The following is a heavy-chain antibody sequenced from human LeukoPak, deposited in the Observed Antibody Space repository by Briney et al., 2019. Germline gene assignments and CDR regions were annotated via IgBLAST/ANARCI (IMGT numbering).Heavy chain of an antibody. CDR3: ARVNGDYVRGVSDY. V-gene: IGHV4-39*01. CDR2: IYYSGST. J-gene: IGHJ4*02. D-gene: IGHD4-17*01. Sequence: SETLSLTCTVSGGSLSSSSYYWGWIRQPPGKGLEWIGSIYYSGSTYYNPSLKSRVTISVDTSKNQFSLKLSSVTAADTAVYYCARVNGDYVRGVSDYWGQGTLVTVSS. CDR1: GGSLSSSSYY.